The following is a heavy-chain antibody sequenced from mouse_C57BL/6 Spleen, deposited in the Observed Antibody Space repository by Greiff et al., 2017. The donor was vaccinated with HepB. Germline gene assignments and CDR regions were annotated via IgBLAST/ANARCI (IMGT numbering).Heavy chain of an antibody. D-gene: IGHD1-1*01. V-gene: IGHV1-82*01. CDR1: GYAFSSSW. CDR3: ARSRITTVVAHFDY. CDR2: IYPGDGDT. J-gene: IGHJ2*01. Sequence: QVQLKQSGPELVKPGASVKISCKASGYAFSSSWMNWVKQRPGKGLEWIGRIYPGDGDTNYNGKFKGKATLTADKSSSTAYMQLSSLTSEDSAVYFCARSRITTVVAHFDYWGQGTTLTVSS.